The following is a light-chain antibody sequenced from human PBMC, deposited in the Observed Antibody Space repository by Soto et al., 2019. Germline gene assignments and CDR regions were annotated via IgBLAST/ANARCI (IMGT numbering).Light chain of an antibody. CDR3: SSYTSSSTYV. CDR1: GSDVGGSNY. CDR2: DVS. V-gene: IGLV2-14*01. Sequence: QSALTQPASVSGSPGQSITISCTGTGSDVGGSNYVSWYQQHPGKAPKLIISDVSYRPSGVSNRFSGSKSGNTASLTISGLQVEDEADYYCSSYTSSSTYVFGTGTKVTVL. J-gene: IGLJ1*01.